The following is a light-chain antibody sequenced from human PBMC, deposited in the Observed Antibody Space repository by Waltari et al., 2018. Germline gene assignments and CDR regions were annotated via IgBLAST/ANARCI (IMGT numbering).Light chain of an antibody. Sequence: EIFLAQSPDTLSLSPGERDTLSCRASQSVSSSYLAWYQQKPGQAPRLLIYGASSRATGIPDRFSGSGSGTDFTLTISRQEPEDFAVYYCQQYGSSLGTFGQGTKVEIK. CDR3: QQYGSSLGT. V-gene: IGKV3-20*01. CDR1: QSVSSSY. J-gene: IGKJ1*01. CDR2: GAS.